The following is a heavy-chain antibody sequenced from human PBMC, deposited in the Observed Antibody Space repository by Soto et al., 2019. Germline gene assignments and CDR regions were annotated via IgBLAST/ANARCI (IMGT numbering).Heavy chain of an antibody. V-gene: IGHV4-59*11. CDR3: ATRPPGPDWFCVFDY. J-gene: IGHJ4*02. Sequence: ETLSLTCTVSRASISAHYWSWIRQPPGRGPGWIGYVYRSGTTKYNPSVQSRVTILIDTSRNQFSLQLKSVTAADTAVYYCATRPPGPDWFCVFDYWSQGTLVTVS. CDR2: VYRSGTT. D-gene: IGHD3-10*01. CDR1: RASISAHY.